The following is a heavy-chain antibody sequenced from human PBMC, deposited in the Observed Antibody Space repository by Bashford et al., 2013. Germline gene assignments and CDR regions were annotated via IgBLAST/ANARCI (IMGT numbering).Heavy chain of an antibody. CDR3: AREEGITISGTDYYYGMDV. CDR1: GGTFSSYA. J-gene: IGHJ6*02. V-gene: IGHV1-69*04. Sequence: SVKVSCKASGGTFSSYAISWVRQAPGQGLEWMGRIIPILGIANYAQKFQGRVTITADKSTSTAYMELSSLRSEDTAVYYCAREEGITISGTDYYYGMDVWGQGTTVTVSS. D-gene: IGHD3-3*01. CDR2: IIPILGIA.